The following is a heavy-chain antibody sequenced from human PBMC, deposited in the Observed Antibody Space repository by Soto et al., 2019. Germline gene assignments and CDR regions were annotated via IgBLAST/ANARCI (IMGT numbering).Heavy chain of an antibody. CDR1: GGTFSGYT. CDR3: APSYCGGDCQPNRAFYCVHGAV. Sequence: QVQLVQSGAEVRKPGSSVKVSCKASGGTFSGYTITWVRQAPGQGLEWMGGIIPMIETTKNAQKFQGRVTFTADESTSTAYMERSRLRSEDTAVYCCAPSYCGGDCQPNRAFYCVHGAVWGQGNRVTVSS. CDR2: IIPMIETT. J-gene: IGHJ6*02. V-gene: IGHV1-69*01. D-gene: IGHD2-21*02.